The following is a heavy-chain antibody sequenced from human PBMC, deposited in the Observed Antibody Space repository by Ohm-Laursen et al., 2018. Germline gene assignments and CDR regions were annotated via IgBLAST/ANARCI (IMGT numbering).Heavy chain of an antibody. CDR2: ISSSGSAI. V-gene: IGHV3-11*01. CDR1: GFTLSDYF. CDR3: ARDRGSTWYSDY. Sequence: SLRLSCAASGFTLSDYFMSWMRQAPGKGLEWVSFISSSGSAIYSADSVKGRFTISRDNAKNSLYLQMNSLRAEDTAVYYCARDRGSTWYSDYWGQGTLVTVSS. D-gene: IGHD6-13*01. J-gene: IGHJ4*02.